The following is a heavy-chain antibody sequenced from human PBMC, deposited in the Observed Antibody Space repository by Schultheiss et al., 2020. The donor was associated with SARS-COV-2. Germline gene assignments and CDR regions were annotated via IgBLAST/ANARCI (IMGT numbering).Heavy chain of an antibody. J-gene: IGHJ4*02. CDR1: GFTFSSYW. CDR2: IKQDGSEK. CDR3: ARYGPMAYYYDSSGYY. D-gene: IGHD3-22*01. Sequence: GGSLRLSCAASGFTFSSYWMSWVRQAPGKGLEWVANIKQDGSEKYYVDSVKGRFTISRDNAKNSLYLQMNSLRAEDTAVYYCARYGPMAYYYDSSGYYWGQGTLVTVSS. V-gene: IGHV3-7*01.